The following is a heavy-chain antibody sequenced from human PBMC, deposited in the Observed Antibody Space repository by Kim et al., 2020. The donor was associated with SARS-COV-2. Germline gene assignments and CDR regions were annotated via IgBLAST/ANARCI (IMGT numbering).Heavy chain of an antibody. CDR1: GFTFSTYC. D-gene: IGHD3-10*02. CDR3: AILSGRDYVSFDY. CDR2: INTDGSTT. V-gene: IGHV3-74*01. J-gene: IGHJ4*02. Sequence: GGSLRLSCVASGFTFSTYCMNWVRQAPGKGLEWVARINTDGSTTTYADSVRGRFTISRDNAKNTLYLQMNSLRAEDTAVYYCAILSGRDYVSFDYWGQGTLVTVSS.